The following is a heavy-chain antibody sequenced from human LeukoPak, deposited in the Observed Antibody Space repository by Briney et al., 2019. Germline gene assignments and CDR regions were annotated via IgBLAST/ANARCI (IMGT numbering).Heavy chain of an antibody. Sequence: QTGGSLRLSCAASGFTFSSYSMNWVHQAPGKGLEWVSYISSSSSTIYYADSVKGRFTISRDNAKNSLYLQMNSLRAEDTAVYYCARGLISEWLPSYYFDYWGQGTLVTVSS. CDR2: ISSSSSTI. D-gene: IGHD3-3*01. J-gene: IGHJ4*02. V-gene: IGHV3-48*01. CDR1: GFTFSSYS. CDR3: ARGLISEWLPSYYFDY.